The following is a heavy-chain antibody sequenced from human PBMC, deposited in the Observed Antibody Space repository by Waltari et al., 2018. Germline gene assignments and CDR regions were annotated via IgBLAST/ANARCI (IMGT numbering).Heavy chain of an antibody. J-gene: IGHJ6*03. D-gene: IGHD1-20*01. V-gene: IGHV4-34*01. Sequence: QVQLQQWGAGLLKPSETLSLTCAVYGGSFSGYYWSWIRQPPGKGLEWIGEINHSGSTNYNPSLKSRVTISVDTSKNQFSLKLSSVTAADMAVYYCARASRFNWNYYYYMDVWGKGTTVTVSS. CDR2: INHSGST. CDR3: ARASRFNWNYYYYMDV. CDR1: GGSFSGYY.